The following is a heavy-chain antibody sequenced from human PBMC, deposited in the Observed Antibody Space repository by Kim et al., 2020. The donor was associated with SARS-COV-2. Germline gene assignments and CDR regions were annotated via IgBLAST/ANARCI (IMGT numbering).Heavy chain of an antibody. D-gene: IGHD3-10*01. CDR1: GFTFDDYA. CDR3: AKDIWAYYYGSGSYYPYGMDV. Sequence: GGSLRLSCAASGFTFDDYAMHWVRQAPGKGLEWVSLISGDGGSTYYADSVKGRLTISRDNSKNSLYLQMNSLRTEDTALYYCAKDIWAYYYGSGSYYPYGMDVWGQRTTVTVSS. CDR2: ISGDGGST. V-gene: IGHV3-43*02. J-gene: IGHJ6*02.